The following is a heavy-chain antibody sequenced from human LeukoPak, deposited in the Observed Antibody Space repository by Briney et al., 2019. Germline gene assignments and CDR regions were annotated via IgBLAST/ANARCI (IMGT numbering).Heavy chain of an antibody. V-gene: IGHV3-7*01. CDR1: GFTFSSYW. J-gene: IGHJ4*02. D-gene: IGHD2-15*01. CDR2: IKQDGSEK. Sequence: GGSLRLSCAASGFTFSSYWMSWVRQAPGKGLEWVANIKQDGSEKYYVDSVKGRFTISRDNAKNSLYLQMTSLRAEDTAVYYCARVAAPGSYYFDYWGQGTLVTVSS. CDR3: ARVAAPGSYYFDY.